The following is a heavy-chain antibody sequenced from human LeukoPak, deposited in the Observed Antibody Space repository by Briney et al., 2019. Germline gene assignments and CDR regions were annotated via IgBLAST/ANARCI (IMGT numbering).Heavy chain of an antibody. CDR1: GYSFTSYW. J-gene: IGHJ4*02. CDR3: ARHIGYSAWNPDY. D-gene: IGHD5-12*01. V-gene: IGHV5-51*01. CDR2: IYPYDSDT. Sequence: GESLKISCKASGYSFTSYWIGWVRQMPGKGLEWMGIIYPYDSDTRHSPSFQGQVTISADKSISTAYLQWSNLKAPDTAMYYCARHIGYSAWNPDYWGQGTLVTVPS.